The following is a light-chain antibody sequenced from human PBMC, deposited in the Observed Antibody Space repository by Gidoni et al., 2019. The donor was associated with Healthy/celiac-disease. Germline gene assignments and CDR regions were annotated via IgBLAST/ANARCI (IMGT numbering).Light chain of an antibody. Sequence: IQITQSPSSLSASVGDRVTITCRASQSISSYLNWYQQKPGKAPKLLIYDASSLQSGVPSRFSGSGSGTDFTLTISSLQPEDFATYYCQQSYSSPYTFGQGTKLEIK. V-gene: IGKV1-39*01. J-gene: IGKJ2*01. CDR2: DAS. CDR1: QSISSY. CDR3: QQSYSSPYT.